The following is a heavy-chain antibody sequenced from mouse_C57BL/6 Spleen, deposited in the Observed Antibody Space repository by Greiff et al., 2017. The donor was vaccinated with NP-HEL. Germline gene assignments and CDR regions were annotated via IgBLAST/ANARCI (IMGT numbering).Heavy chain of an antibody. D-gene: IGHD2-5*01. J-gene: IGHJ3*01. CDR3: APAYYSNYGFAY. Sequence: VHLVESGPGLVQPSQSLSITCTVSGFSLTSYGVHWVRQSPGKGLEWLGVIWSGGSTDYNAAFISRLSISKDNSKSQVFFKMNSLQADDTAIYYCAPAYYSNYGFAYWGQGTLVTVSA. CDR1: GFSLTSYG. CDR2: IWSGGST. V-gene: IGHV2-2*01.